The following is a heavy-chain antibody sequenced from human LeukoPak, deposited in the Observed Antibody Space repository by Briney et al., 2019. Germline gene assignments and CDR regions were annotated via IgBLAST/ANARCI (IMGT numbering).Heavy chain of an antibody. D-gene: IGHD3-10*01. CDR3: ARDGSGMDFDY. J-gene: IGHJ4*02. V-gene: IGHV4-39*07. CDR2: IYYSGST. Sequence: SETLSLTCTVSGGSISSSSYYWGWIRQPPGKGLEWIGSIYYSGSTYYNPSLKSRVTISVDTSKNQFSLKLSSVTAADTAVYYCARDGSGMDFDYWGQGTLVTVSS. CDR1: GGSISSSSYY.